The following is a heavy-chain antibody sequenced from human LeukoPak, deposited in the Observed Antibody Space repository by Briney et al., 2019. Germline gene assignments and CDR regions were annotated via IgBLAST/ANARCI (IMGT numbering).Heavy chain of an antibody. D-gene: IGHD1-1*01. CDR3: AKGQERESRLDS. CDR2: IRNSDGST. V-gene: IGHV3-23*01. J-gene: IGHJ4*02. CDR1: GFSVNTYT. Sequence: GESLRLSCAASGFSVNTYTMYWVRQAPGKGLEWVSGIRNSDGSTYYADSVQGRFIISSDNSKNTLFLQMNNLRAEDTALYYCAKGQERESRLDSWGQGTLVTVSS.